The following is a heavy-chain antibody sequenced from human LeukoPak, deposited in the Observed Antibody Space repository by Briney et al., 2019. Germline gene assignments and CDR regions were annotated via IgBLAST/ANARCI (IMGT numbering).Heavy chain of an antibody. Sequence: PGGSLRLSCAASGFTFSSYAMSWVRQAPGKGLEWVSAISGSGSSTYYADSVKGRFIISRDNSKNTLYLQMNSLRAEDTAVYFCARCSGGSCYSNPPDYWGQGTLVTVSS. CDR3: ARCSGGSCYSNPPDY. D-gene: IGHD2-15*01. V-gene: IGHV3-23*01. CDR1: GFTFSSYA. CDR2: ISGSGSST. J-gene: IGHJ4*02.